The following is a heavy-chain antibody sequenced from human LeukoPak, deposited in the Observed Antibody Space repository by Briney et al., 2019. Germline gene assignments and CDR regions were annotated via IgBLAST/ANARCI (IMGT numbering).Heavy chain of an antibody. D-gene: IGHD5-18*01. V-gene: IGHV4-34*01. CDR2: INHSGST. J-gene: IGHJ5*02. Sequence: SETLSLTCAVYGGPFSGYYWSWIRQPPGKGLEWIWEINHSGSTNYNPSLKSRVTISVDTSKNQFSLKLSSVTAADTAVYYCASRSGGGYSYGSNWFDPWGQGTLVTVSS. CDR1: GGPFSGYY. CDR3: ASRSGGGYSYGSNWFDP.